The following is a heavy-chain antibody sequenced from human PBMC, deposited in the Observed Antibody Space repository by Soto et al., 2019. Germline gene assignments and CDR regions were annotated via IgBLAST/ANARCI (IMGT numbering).Heavy chain of an antibody. CDR3: ARDRGYSYGLHAFDI. CDR2: INTGTDNT. D-gene: IGHD5-18*01. Sequence: QVQLVQSGAEIKKPGASVKVSCKASGYTFTDYAIHWVRQAPGQRLEWMGWINTGTDNTKYSQKFQGRVTITRDTFANTAYMELSSLRSEDTAVYYCARDRGYSYGLHAFDIWGQGTMVTVSS. V-gene: IGHV1-3*04. J-gene: IGHJ3*02. CDR1: GYTFTDYA.